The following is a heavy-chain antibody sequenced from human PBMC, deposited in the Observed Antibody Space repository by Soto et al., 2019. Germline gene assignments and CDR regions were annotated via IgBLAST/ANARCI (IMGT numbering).Heavy chain of an antibody. CDR2: ISGSGGST. CDR1: GFTFSSYA. V-gene: IGHV3-23*01. J-gene: IGHJ6*02. CDR3: ANGGSEGGHPNVGYYYGMDV. Sequence: GGSLRLSCAASGFTFSSYAMSWVRQAPGKGLEWVSAISGSGGSTYYADSVKGRFTISRDNSKNTLYLQMNSLRAEDTAVYYCANGGSEGGHPNVGYYYGMDVWGQGTTVTVSS. D-gene: IGHD2-15*01.